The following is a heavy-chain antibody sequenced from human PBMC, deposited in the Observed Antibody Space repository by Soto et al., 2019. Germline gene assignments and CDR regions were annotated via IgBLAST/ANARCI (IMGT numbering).Heavy chain of an antibody. Sequence: GGSLRLSCAASGFTFSSYAMHWVRQAPGKGLEWVAVISYDGSNKYYADSVKGRFTISRDNSKNTLYLQMNSLRAEDTAVYYCARDGYYYDSSGYFDYWGQGTLVTVSS. CDR1: GFTFSSYA. D-gene: IGHD3-22*01. CDR3: ARDGYYYDSSGYFDY. J-gene: IGHJ4*02. CDR2: ISYDGSNK. V-gene: IGHV3-30-3*01.